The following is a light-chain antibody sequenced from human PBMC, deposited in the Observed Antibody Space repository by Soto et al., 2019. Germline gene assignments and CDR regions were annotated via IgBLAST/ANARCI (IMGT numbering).Light chain of an antibody. CDR3: QQYNSLYT. V-gene: IGKV1-5*03. CDR1: QSISSW. J-gene: IGKJ2*01. Sequence: DSEMTQSPSTLSASVGDRVTITCRASQSISSWLAWYQQKPGKAPKLLIYKSSSLESGGPSRCSGSGSGTEFTLTISSMQPDDFATSFCQQYNSLYTLGQGTKLYIK. CDR2: KSS.